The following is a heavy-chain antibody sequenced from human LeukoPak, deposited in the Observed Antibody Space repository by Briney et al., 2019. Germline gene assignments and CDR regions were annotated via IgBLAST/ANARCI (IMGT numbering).Heavy chain of an antibody. V-gene: IGHV4-4*07. CDR1: GGSIGSYY. D-gene: IGHD5-24*01. Sequence: RSETLSLTCTVSGGSIGSYYWTWIRQSAGEGLEWIGRMYSSGSTNYNPSLKSRVTMSVDTSKNQVSLRLISVTAADAAVYYCARDLVVNGYNLDAFDIWGQGTMVTVSS. J-gene: IGHJ3*02. CDR3: ARDLVVNGYNLDAFDI. CDR2: MYSSGST.